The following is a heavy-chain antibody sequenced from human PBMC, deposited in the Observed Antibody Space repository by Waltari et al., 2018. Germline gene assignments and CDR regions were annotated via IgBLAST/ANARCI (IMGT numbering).Heavy chain of an antibody. V-gene: IGHV3-33*01. CDR1: GFTFSSYG. D-gene: IGHD6-6*01. Sequence: QVQLVESGGGVVQPGRSLRLSCAASGFTFSSYGMHWVRQAPGKGLEWVAVIWIDGSNKYYADSVNGRFTISRDNSKNTLYLQMNSLRAEDTAVYYCARDGGESSSNFDYWGQGTLVTVSS. J-gene: IGHJ4*02. CDR2: IWIDGSNK. CDR3: ARDGGESSSNFDY.